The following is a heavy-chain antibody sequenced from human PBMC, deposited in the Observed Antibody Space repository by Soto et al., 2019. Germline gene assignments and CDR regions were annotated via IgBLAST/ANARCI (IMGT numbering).Heavy chain of an antibody. CDR1: GYSFTSYW. J-gene: IGHJ6*02. CDR3: ARRGQLRYYYYGMDV. CDR2: IYPGDSDT. Sequence: GESLKISCKGSGYSFTSYWIGWVRQMPGKGLEWMGIIYPGDSDTRYSPSFQGQVTISADKSISTAYLQWSSLKASGTAMYYCARRGQLRYYYYGMDVWGQGTTVTVSS. D-gene: IGHD5-18*01. V-gene: IGHV5-51*01.